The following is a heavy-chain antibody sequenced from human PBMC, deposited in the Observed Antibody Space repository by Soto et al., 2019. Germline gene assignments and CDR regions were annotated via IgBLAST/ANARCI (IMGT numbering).Heavy chain of an antibody. CDR3: ARAAGIMTRGFHGMDV. CDR1: GFAFSSYE. J-gene: IGHJ6*02. V-gene: IGHV3-48*03. Sequence: EVQLVESGGGLVQPGGSLRLSCAASGFAFSSYEMNWVRQSPGKGLEWLSYISSTASTIHYADSVKGRFTISRDNANNSAYLQMNSLTADDSAVYYCARAAGIMTRGFHGMDVWGQGTTVTVSS. CDR2: ISSTASTI. D-gene: IGHD3-10*01.